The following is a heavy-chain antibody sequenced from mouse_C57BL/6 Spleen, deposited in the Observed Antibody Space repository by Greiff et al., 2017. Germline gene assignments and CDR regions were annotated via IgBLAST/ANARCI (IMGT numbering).Heavy chain of an antibody. D-gene: IGHD2-4*01. CDR3: ARGGDDYDDGHWYFDV. Sequence: QVQLQQSGAELMKPGASVKLSCKATGYTFTGYWIEWVKQRPGHGLEWIGEILPGSGSTNYNEKFKGKATFTADTSSNTAYMQLSSLTTEDSAIYYGARGGDDYDDGHWYFDVWGTGTTVTVSS. J-gene: IGHJ1*03. CDR2: ILPGSGST. CDR1: GYTFTGYW. V-gene: IGHV1-9*01.